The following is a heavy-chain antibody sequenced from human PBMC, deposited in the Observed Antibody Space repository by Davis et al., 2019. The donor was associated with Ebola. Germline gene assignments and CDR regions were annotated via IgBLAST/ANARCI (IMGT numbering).Heavy chain of an antibody. J-gene: IGHJ4*02. CDR3: ARDYLY. CDR2: IYYSGST. Sequence: MPSETLSLTCTVSGGSISSSSYYWGWIRQPPGKGLEWIGSIYYSGSTYYNPSLKSRVTISVDTSKNQFSLRLKSVTAADTAMYYCARDYLYWGQGILVTVSS. V-gene: IGHV4-39*02. CDR1: GGSISSSSYY. D-gene: IGHD3-10*01.